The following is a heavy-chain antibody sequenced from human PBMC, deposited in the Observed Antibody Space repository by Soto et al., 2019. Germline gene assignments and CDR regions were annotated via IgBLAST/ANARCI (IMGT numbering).Heavy chain of an antibody. D-gene: IGHD2-21*01. Sequence: SETRSLTCTVSGGSITSGTYYWGWIGQATGKGLEWIGSFVYSGNTFDNPSLKSRVTISVDTSRKQFSLKLSSVTAADTAVYYCPRHALIANCGGDCPYPFDYLGQGTLVNDTS. V-gene: IGHV4-39*01. CDR1: GGSITSGTYY. CDR2: FVYSGNT. J-gene: IGHJ4*01. CDR3: PRHALIANCGGDCPYPFDY.